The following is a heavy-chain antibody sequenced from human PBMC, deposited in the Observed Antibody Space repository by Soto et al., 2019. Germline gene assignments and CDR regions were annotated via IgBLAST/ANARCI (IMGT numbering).Heavy chain of an antibody. CDR3: ARGRGYSYGLDYYYGMDV. Sequence: QVQLVQSGAEVKKPGASVKVSCKASGYTFTSYDINWVRQATGQGLEWMGWMNPNSGNTGYAQKFQGRVTMTRNTSISTAYMELSILRAEDTAVYYCARGRGYSYGLDYYYGMDVWGQGTTVTVSS. CDR2: MNPNSGNT. CDR1: GYTFTSYD. D-gene: IGHD5-18*01. V-gene: IGHV1-8*01. J-gene: IGHJ6*02.